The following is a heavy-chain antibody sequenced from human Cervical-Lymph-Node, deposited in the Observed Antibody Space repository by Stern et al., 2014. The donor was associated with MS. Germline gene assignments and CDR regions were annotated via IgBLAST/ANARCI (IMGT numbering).Heavy chain of an antibody. CDR1: EYPFTDYY. Sequence: QVQLVESGAEVKKPGASVKVSCKASEYPFTDYYLHWVRQAPGQGLEWMGWVNPNPGGTNYAKQFQGRLTMTRDTSISTAYMELRRLNPNDTDGDYCATKGYPVLEYWGQGTLVTVSS. V-gene: IGHV1-2*02. CDR2: VNPNPGGT. D-gene: IGHD2-15*01. J-gene: IGHJ4*01. CDR3: ATKGYPVLEY.